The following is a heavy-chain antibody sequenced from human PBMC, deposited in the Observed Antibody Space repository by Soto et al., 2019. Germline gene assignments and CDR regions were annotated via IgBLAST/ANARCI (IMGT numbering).Heavy chain of an antibody. Sequence: QLQLQESGPGLVKPSETLSLTCTVSGDSITSNSYFWAWIRQPPGKGLEWIGSISYSGTAYYNPSLKSLVTISVHRSKNQSPLRLCSVTAADTAVYSCARLFSVDYFDSWGQGALVTVSS. CDR2: ISYSGTA. J-gene: IGHJ4*02. V-gene: IGHV4-39*01. CDR1: GDSITSNSYF. CDR3: ARLFSVDYFDS.